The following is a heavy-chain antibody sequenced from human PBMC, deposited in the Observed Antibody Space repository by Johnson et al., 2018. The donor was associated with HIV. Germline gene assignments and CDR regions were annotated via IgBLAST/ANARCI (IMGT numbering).Heavy chain of an antibody. CDR1: GFTFSSYG. CDR2: IRYDGSNK. Sequence: QVQLVESGGGVVQPGGSLRLSCAASGFTFSSYGMHWVRQAPGKGLEWVAFIRYDGSNKYYADSVKGRFTISRDNSKNTLYLQMNRLRAEDTAVYYCAKDRPRVGATAPSGGMDFDIWGQGTMVTVSS. D-gene: IGHD1-26*01. V-gene: IGHV3-30*02. CDR3: AKDRPRVGATAPSGGMDFDI. J-gene: IGHJ3*02.